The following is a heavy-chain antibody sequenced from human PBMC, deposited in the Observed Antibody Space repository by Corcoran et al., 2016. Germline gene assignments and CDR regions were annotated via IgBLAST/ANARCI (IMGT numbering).Heavy chain of an antibody. CDR2: ISSSSSTI. D-gene: IGHD3-3*01. J-gene: IGHJ3*02. CDR3: AREDLDLWRGPDAFDI. Sequence: EVQLVESGGGLVQPGRSLRLSCAASGFTFSSYSMNWVRQAPGKGLEWVSYISSSSSTIYYADSVKGRFTISRDNANNSLYLQMNSLRDEDTAGYDCAREDLDLWRGPDAFDIWGQGTMVTVSS. CDR1: GFTFSSYS. V-gene: IGHV3-48*02.